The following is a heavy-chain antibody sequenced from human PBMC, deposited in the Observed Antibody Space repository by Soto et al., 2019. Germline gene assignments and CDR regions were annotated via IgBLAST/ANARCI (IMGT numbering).Heavy chain of an antibody. Sequence: ESGGGLVQPGGSLRLSCAASGFTFTNYWMTWVRQAPGKGLEWVANIKQDGIEKYHVDSVKGRFSISRDNAKNSLYLQMNSLRAEDTAVYYCARGAGMTPPYYYYGIDVWGQGTTVTVSS. CDR3: ARGAGMTPPYYYYGIDV. V-gene: IGHV3-7*05. J-gene: IGHJ6*02. D-gene: IGHD1-1*01. CDR2: IKQDGIEK. CDR1: GFTFTNYW.